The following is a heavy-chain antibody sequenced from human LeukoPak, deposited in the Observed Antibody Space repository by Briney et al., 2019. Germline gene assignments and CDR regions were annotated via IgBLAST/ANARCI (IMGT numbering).Heavy chain of an antibody. Sequence: PGGSLRLSCTASGFTFSTYWMSWVRQAPGKGLEWVANINQDGSQKHYVDSVTGRFTISRDNAKNSLYLQVNSLRDEDTAVYYCGKDRGRLLTTIFVWGQGTLVTVSS. J-gene: IGHJ4*02. CDR2: INQDGSQK. CDR1: GFTFSTYW. V-gene: IGHV3-7*01. D-gene: IGHD3-3*01. CDR3: GKDRGRLLTTIFV.